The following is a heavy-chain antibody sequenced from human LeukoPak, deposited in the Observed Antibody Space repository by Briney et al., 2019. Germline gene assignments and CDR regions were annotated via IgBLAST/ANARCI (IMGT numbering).Heavy chain of an antibody. Sequence: GGSLRLSCAASGFTFSNAWMSWVRQAPGKGLEWVGRIKSKTDGGTTDYAAPVKGRFTISRDDSKNTLYLQMNSLKTEDTAVYYCTTAPPASGYGDYWGQGTLVTVSS. CDR3: TTAPPASGYGDY. CDR1: GFTFSNAW. CDR2: IKSKTDGGTT. D-gene: IGHD5-12*01. V-gene: IGHV3-15*01. J-gene: IGHJ4*02.